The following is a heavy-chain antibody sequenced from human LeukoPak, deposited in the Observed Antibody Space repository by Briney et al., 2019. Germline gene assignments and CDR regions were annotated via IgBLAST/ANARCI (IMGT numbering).Heavy chain of an antibody. Sequence: PGGSLRLSCAASGFTFSSYAMSWVRQAPGKGLERVSAIRGSGGSIYYADSVKGRFPISRDNSKNKLYLQMNSLRAEDTAVYYCARSYLHPAFDIWGQGTMVTVSS. V-gene: IGHV3-23*01. CDR1: GFTFSSYA. CDR2: IRGSGGSI. CDR3: ARSYLHPAFDI. J-gene: IGHJ3*02.